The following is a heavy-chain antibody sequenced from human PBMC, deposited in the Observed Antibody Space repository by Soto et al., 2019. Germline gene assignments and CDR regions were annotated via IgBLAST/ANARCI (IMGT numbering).Heavy chain of an antibody. D-gene: IGHD1-7*01. CDR1: GFTFSSDG. CDR3: AKDRRAGGNYGFYSDF. CDR2: SSATGAGT. V-gene: IGHV3-23*01. Sequence: LSCAASGFTFSSDGMTWAPQAPGKGLEWVSFSSATGAGTYYADSVKGRFTITRDNSKNTRYLQMTSLRADDTAVYYCAKDRRAGGNYGFYSDFWGQGALVTVSS. J-gene: IGHJ4*02.